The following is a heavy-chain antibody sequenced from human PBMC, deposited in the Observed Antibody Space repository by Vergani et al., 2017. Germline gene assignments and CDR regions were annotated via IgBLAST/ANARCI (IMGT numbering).Heavy chain of an antibody. V-gene: IGHV3-33*01. J-gene: IGHJ4*02. CDR3: ARDYGSGSYAFDY. Sequence: QVQLVESGGGVVQPGRSLRLSCAASGFTFSSYGMHWVRQAPGKGLEWVAVIWYDGSNQYYADSVKGRFTISRDNSKNTLYLQMNSLRAEDTAVFYCARDYGSGSYAFDYWGQGTLVTVSS. CDR1: GFTFSSYG. CDR2: IWYDGSNQ. D-gene: IGHD3-10*01.